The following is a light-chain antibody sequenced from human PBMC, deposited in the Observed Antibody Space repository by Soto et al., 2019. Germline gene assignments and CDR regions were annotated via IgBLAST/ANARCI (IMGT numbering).Light chain of an antibody. J-gene: IGLJ1*01. Sequence: QSALTQSASVSGSPGQSIIISCTGTSSDVVSYNYVSWYQHHPGKAPKFMIYDVSNRPSGVSNRFSGSKSGNTASLTISGLQAEDEADYYCSSYTPGGTLVFGSGTKVTVL. CDR2: DVS. CDR3: SSYTPGGTLV. CDR1: SSDVVSYNY. V-gene: IGLV2-14*03.